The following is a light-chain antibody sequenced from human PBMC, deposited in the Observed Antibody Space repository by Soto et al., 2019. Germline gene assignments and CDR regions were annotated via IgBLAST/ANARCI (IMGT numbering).Light chain of an antibody. CDR2: GAS. Sequence: EIVLTQSPGTLSLSPGERATLSCRASQSVSSSYLAWYQHKAGQAPSLLIYGASTRATGVPDRFSGSGSGTEFTLTISGLEPEDFAVYYCQQYGSSPWTFGQGTKVEIK. CDR1: QSVSSSY. CDR3: QQYGSSPWT. J-gene: IGKJ1*01. V-gene: IGKV3-20*01.